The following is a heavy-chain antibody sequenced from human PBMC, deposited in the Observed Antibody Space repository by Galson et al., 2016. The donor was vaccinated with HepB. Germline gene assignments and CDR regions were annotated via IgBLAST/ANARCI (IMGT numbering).Heavy chain of an antibody. V-gene: IGHV3-33*01. CDR3: ARDGLGGRFVMDV. CDR2: IWGDGSKR. CDR1: GFSFSTYG. Sequence: SLRLSCAASGFSFSTYGMHWVRQAPGRGLEWVAVIWGDGSKRNYAESVRGRFTISRDNFKHTLDLEMKSLRAEETAVYHCARDGLGGRFVMDVWGQGTTVTVSS. D-gene: IGHD6-19*01. J-gene: IGHJ6*02.